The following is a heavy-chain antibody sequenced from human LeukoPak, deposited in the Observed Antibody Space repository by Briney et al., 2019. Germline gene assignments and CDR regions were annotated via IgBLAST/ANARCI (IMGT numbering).Heavy chain of an antibody. CDR2: IRYDGSNK. CDR3: AKYSSSWYPFVDY. Sequence: GGSLRLSCVVSGFTFSPYSMNWVRQAPGKGLEWVAFIRYDGSNKYYADSVKGRFTISRDNSKNTLYLQMNSLRAEDTAVYYCAKYSSSWYPFVDYWGQGTLVTVSS. J-gene: IGHJ4*02. D-gene: IGHD6-13*01. V-gene: IGHV3-30*02. CDR1: GFTFSPYS.